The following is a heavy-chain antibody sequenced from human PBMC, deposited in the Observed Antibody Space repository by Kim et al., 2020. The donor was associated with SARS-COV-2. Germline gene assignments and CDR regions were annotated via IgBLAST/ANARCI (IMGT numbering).Heavy chain of an antibody. CDR2: ISYDGSNK. J-gene: IGHJ4*02. D-gene: IGHD2-2*02. V-gene: IGHV3-30*18. CDR1: GFTFSSYG. CDR3: AKVAIELEYPDH. Sequence: GGSLRLSCAASGFTFSSYGMHWVRQAPGKGLEWVAVISYDGSNKYYADSVKGRFTISRDNSKNTLYLQMNSLRAEDTAVYYCAKVAIELEYPDHWGQGTLVTVSS.